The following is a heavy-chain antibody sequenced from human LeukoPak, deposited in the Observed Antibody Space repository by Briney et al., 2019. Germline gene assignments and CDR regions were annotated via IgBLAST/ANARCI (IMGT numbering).Heavy chain of an antibody. CDR2: IRSKAYGGTT. CDR1: GFTFGDYA. J-gene: IGHJ4*02. V-gene: IGHV3-49*04. D-gene: IGHD3-22*01. Sequence: GGSLRLSCTASGFTFGDYAMSWVRQAPGKGLEWVGFIRSKAYGGTTEYAASVKGRFTISRDDSKSIAYLQMNSLKTEDTAVYYCTRNYYDSSGPEGYYFDYWGQGTLVTVSS. CDR3: TRNYYDSSGPEGYYFDY.